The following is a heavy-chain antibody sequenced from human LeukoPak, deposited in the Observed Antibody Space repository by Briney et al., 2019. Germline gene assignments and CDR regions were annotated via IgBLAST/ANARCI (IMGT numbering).Heavy chain of an antibody. CDR3: ARGIHYDSSGYYLLID. V-gene: IGHV1-69*05. D-gene: IGHD3-22*01. CDR1: GGTFSSYA. J-gene: IGHJ4*02. Sequence: SVKVSCKASGGTFSSYAISWVRQAPGQGLEWMGGIIPIFGTANYAQKFQGRVTITTDESTSTAYMELSSLRSEDTAVYYCARGIHYDSSGYYLLIDWGQGTLVTVSS. CDR2: IIPIFGTA.